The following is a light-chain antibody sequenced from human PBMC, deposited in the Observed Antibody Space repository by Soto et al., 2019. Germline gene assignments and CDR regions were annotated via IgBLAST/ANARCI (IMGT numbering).Light chain of an antibody. CDR2: NAS. CDR3: RQSDNFPFT. Sequence: DIQMTQSPSSLSASVGDRVTITCQASQDIKTNLNCFQQKSGKAPMILVYNASNLEPGVTSRVSGLGSGTDFTFTISSLQREDAETYYCRQSDNFPFTFGPGTKVDI. J-gene: IGKJ3*01. CDR1: QDIKTN. V-gene: IGKV1-33*01.